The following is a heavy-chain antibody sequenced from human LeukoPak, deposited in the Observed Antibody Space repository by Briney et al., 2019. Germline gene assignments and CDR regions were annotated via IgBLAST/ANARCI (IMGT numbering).Heavy chain of an antibody. V-gene: IGHV3-7*01. D-gene: IGHD6-13*01. CDR1: GFTFSSYW. CDR2: IKQDGSEK. J-gene: IGHJ4*02. CDR3: ARVGAGTSY. Sequence: PGGSLRLSCGASGFTFSSYWMSWVRQAPGKGLEWVANIKQDGSEKYYVDSVKGRFTISRDNAKNSLYLQMNSLRAEDTAVYYCARVGAGTSYWGQGTLVTVSS.